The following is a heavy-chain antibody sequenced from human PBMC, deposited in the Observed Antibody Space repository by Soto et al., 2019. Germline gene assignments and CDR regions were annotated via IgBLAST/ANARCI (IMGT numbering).Heavy chain of an antibody. D-gene: IGHD2-15*01. V-gene: IGHV4-30-4*01. Sequence: QVQLQESGPGLVKPSQTLSLTCTVSGGSISSGNYYWSWIRQPPGKGLEWIGFISYSGSTYYSTSLKSRVTISVDTSKSKFSLNLSFVTAADTAVYYCATMGTPATGLYFFDYWGQGSLVTFSS. CDR3: ATMGTPATGLYFFDY. CDR1: GGSISSGNYY. J-gene: IGHJ4*02. CDR2: ISYSGST.